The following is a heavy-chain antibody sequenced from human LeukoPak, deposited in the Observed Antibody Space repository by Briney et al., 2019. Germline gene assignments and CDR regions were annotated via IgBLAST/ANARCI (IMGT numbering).Heavy chain of an antibody. Sequence: ASVKVSCKASGYTFTGYYMHWVRQAPGQGLAWMGWINPNSGGTNYAQKFQGRVTMTRDTSISTAYMELSRLRSDDTAVYYCARVGDTAEVLGRDWGQGTLVTVSS. J-gene: IGHJ4*02. CDR1: GYTFTGYY. CDR3: ARVGDTAEVLGRD. V-gene: IGHV1-2*02. CDR2: INPNSGGT. D-gene: IGHD5-18*01.